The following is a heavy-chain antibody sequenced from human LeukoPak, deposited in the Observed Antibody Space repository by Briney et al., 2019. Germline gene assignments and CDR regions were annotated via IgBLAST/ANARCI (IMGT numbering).Heavy chain of an antibody. Sequence: GGSLRLSCAASGFTFSNSVMIWVRQAPGKGLQWVSSLIGSDGTTYYADSVKGRFTISRDSSKNTLYLQMNSLRAEDTAIYYCTRNIHCDYWGQGTQVTVSS. CDR1: GFTFSNSV. CDR2: LIGSDGTT. J-gene: IGHJ4*02. D-gene: IGHD2-2*02. V-gene: IGHV3-23*01. CDR3: TRNIHCDY.